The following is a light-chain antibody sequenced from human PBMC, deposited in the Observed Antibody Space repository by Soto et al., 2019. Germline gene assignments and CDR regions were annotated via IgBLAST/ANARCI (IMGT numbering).Light chain of an antibody. Sequence: EVVMTHSTATLSVSPGERATLSCRASQTVRDNLAWYQQKPGQAPRLLIYGASTRATGIPARFSGSGSGTEFTLTINSLQSEDFALYFCQQSNNWPYTFGQVTKLEIK. CDR1: QTVRDN. CDR3: QQSNNWPYT. CDR2: GAS. J-gene: IGKJ2*01. V-gene: IGKV3-15*01.